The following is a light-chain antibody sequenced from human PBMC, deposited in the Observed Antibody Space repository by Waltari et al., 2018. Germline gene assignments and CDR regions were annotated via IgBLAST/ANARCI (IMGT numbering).Light chain of an antibody. Sequence: EIVLTQSPATLSLSPGERATLSCRASHSVNWYLAWYQQRPGQAPRLLIYDASNRATGIPARFSGSGSETDFTLTISSLQPEDSAVYYCQQRRNWPLTFGGGIKVEIK. V-gene: IGKV3-11*01. CDR2: DAS. CDR1: HSVNWY. CDR3: QQRRNWPLT. J-gene: IGKJ4*01.